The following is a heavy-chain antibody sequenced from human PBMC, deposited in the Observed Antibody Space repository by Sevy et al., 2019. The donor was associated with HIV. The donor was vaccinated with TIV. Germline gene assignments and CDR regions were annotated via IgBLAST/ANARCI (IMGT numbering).Heavy chain of an antibody. V-gene: IGHV3-30*04. CDR3: ARGPDTEISLENVLRSFEWVFRGKSFDY. D-gene: IGHD3-3*01. CDR1: GFSFGTYS. CDR2: IWYDRTKQ. Sequence: GGSLRLSCAGSGFSFGTYSMHRVRQAPRKGLEWVAVIWYDRTKQYYADSVKGRVTISRDNSKNTMYLHMNALRAEDTAVYYCARGPDTEISLENVLRSFEWVFRGKSFDYWGQGTLVTVSS. J-gene: IGHJ4*02.